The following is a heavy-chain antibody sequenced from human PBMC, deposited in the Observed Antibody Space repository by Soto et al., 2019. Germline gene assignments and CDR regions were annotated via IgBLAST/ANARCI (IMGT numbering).Heavy chain of an antibody. J-gene: IGHJ4*02. CDR3: ARGGGVYYFDY. D-gene: IGHD2-8*02. V-gene: IGHV4-61*08. CDR2: IYYSGST. CDR1: GGSISSGDYY. Sequence: PSETLSLTCAVSGGSISSGDYYWSWIRQHPGKGLEWIGYIYYSGSTNYNPSLKSRVTISVDTSKSQFSLKLSSVTAADTAVYYCARGGGVYYFDYWGQGTLVTVSS.